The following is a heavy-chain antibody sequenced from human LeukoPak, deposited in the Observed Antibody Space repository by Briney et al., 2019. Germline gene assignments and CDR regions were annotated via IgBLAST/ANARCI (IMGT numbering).Heavy chain of an antibody. CDR1: GYTFTSYD. CDR2: ISAYNGNT. Sequence: ASVKVSCKASGYTFTSYDINWVRQATGQGLEWMGWISAYNGNTNYAQKLQGRVTMTTDTYTTTAYMELRSLRSDDTAVYYCARDSSGYPRDASDYWGQGTLVTVSS. CDR3: ARDSSGYPRDASDY. D-gene: IGHD3-22*01. J-gene: IGHJ4*02. V-gene: IGHV1-18*01.